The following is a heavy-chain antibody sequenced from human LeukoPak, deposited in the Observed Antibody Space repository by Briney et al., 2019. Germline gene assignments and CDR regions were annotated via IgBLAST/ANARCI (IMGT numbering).Heavy chain of an antibody. J-gene: IGHJ4*02. CDR2: ISSSSSTI. CDR3: ARDSGDYYDSSGYYPYYFDY. V-gene: IGHV3-48*01. CDR1: GGSISSSS. D-gene: IGHD3-22*01. Sequence: PSETLSLTCTVSGGSISSSSYYWGWIRQPPGKGLEWVSYISSSSSTIYYAGSVKGRFTISRDNAKNSLYLQMNSLRAEDTAVYYCARDSGDYYDSSGYYPYYFDYWGQGTLVTVSS.